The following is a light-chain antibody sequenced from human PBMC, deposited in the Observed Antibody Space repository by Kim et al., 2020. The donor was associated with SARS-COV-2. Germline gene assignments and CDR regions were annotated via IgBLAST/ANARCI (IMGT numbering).Light chain of an antibody. CDR2: KDS. V-gene: IGLV3-25*03. Sequence: SYELTQPPSVSVSPGQTARITCSGDALPKQYAYWYQQKPGQAPVLGIYKDSERPSGIPERFSGSSSGTTVTLTLSGVQAEDEADYYCQSADSSGTYSFGG. CDR3: QSADSSGTYS. J-gene: IGLJ2*01. CDR1: ALPKQY.